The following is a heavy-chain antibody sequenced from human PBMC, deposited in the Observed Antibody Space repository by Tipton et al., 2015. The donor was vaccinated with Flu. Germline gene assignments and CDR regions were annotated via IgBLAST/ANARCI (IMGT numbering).Heavy chain of an antibody. CDR2: ISAYNGNT. J-gene: IGHJ4*02. Sequence: QLVQSGAEVRKPGASVKVSCKASGYTFTSYGISWVRQAPGQGLEWMGWISAYNGNTNYAQKLQGRVTMTTDTSTSTAYMELRSLRSDDTAVYYCATNFPYYYDSSGYLNYWGQGTLVTVSS. CDR3: ATNFPYYYDSSGYLNY. D-gene: IGHD3-22*01. V-gene: IGHV1-18*01. CDR1: GYTFTSYG.